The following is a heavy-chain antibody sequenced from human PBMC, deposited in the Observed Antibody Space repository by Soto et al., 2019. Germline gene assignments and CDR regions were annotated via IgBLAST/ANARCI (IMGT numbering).Heavy chain of an antibody. CDR2: IYYSGST. D-gene: IGHD3-3*01. J-gene: IGHJ4*02. V-gene: IGHV4-59*01. Sequence: SETLSLTCTVSGGSISSYYWSWIRQPPGKGLEWIGYIYYSGSTNYNPSLKSRATISVDTSKNQFSLKLSSVTAADTAVYYCARAGCDFWSGPTQFDYWGQGTLVTVSS. CDR3: ARAGCDFWSGPTQFDY. CDR1: GGSISSYY.